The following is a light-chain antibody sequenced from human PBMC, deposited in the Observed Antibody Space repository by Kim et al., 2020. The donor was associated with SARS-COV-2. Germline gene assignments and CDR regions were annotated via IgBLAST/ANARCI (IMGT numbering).Light chain of an antibody. Sequence: DIQLTQSPSFLSASVGDRVTITCQASQGISSYLAWYQQKPGKAPKLLIYAASTLQSGVPSRFSGSGSGTEFTLTISSLQPEDFATYYCQQGQTFGQGTKVDIK. CDR2: AAS. CDR3: QQGQT. CDR1: QGISSY. V-gene: IGKV1-9*01. J-gene: IGKJ1*01.